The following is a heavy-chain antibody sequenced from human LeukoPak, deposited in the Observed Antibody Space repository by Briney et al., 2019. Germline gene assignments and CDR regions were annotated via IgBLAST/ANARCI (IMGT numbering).Heavy chain of an antibody. J-gene: IGHJ4*02. CDR2: INPGDSDT. D-gene: IGHD2-2*01. CDR3: ARQAAYQQPFDH. CDR1: GYSFTNYW. V-gene: IGHV5-51*01. Sequence: GESLKISFQGSGYSFTNYWIGWVRPMPGKGLEWMGIINPGDSDTRYSPSFQGQVTFSADKSITTAYLQWNSLKASDTATYYCARQAAYQQPFDHWGQGTLVTVSS.